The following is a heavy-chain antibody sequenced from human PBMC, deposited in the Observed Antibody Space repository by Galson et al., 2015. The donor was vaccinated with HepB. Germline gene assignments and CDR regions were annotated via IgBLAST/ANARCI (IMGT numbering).Heavy chain of an antibody. CDR3: ARGGMYYDSSGYYLGGAFDI. D-gene: IGHD3-22*01. V-gene: IGHV1-46*01. CDR1: GYTFTSYY. Sequence: SVKVSCKASGYTFTSYYMHWVRQAPGQGLEWMGIINPSGGSTSYAQKFQGRVTMTRDTSTSTVYMELSSLRSEDTAVYYCARGGMYYDSSGYYLGGAFDIWGQGTMVTVSS. CDR2: INPSGGST. J-gene: IGHJ3*02.